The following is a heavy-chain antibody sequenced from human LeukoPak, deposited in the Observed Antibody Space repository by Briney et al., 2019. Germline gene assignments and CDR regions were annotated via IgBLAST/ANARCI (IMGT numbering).Heavy chain of an antibody. D-gene: IGHD3-3*01. V-gene: IGHV3-23*01. Sequence: GGSLRLSCAASGFTFSSYAMSWVHQAPGKGLEWVSAISGSGGSTYYADSVKGRFTISRDNSKNTLYLQMNSLRAEDTAVYYCAKARWSGPFYFDYWGQGTLVTVSS. CDR3: AKARWSGPFYFDY. CDR1: GFTFSSYA. CDR2: ISGSGGST. J-gene: IGHJ4*02.